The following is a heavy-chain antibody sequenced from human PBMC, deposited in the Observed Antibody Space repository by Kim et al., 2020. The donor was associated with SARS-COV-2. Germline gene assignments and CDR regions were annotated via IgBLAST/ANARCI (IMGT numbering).Heavy chain of an antibody. D-gene: IGHD2-2*01. CDR3: ARDSRSSYYYGMDV. V-gene: IGHV3-53*01. J-gene: IGHJ6*02. CDR1: GFTVSSNY. CDR2: IYSGGST. Sequence: GGSLRLSCAASGFTVSSNYMSWVRQAPGKGLEWVSVIYSGGSTYYADSVKGRFTISRDNSKNTLYLQMNSLRAEDTAVYYCARDSRSSYYYGMDVWGQGTTVTVSS.